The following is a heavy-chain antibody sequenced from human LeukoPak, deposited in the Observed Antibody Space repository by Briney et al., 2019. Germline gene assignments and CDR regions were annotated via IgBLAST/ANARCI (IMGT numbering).Heavy chain of an antibody. V-gene: IGHV6-1*01. CDR3: ARRLTQYDCFDP. D-gene: IGHD2-2*01. CDR2: TYYRSTWYN. Sequence: SQTLSLTCALSGDSVSSDSVTWNWIRQSPSRGLEWLGRTYYRSTWYNDYAVSVRGRITVNPDTSKNQFSLHLNSVTPEDTAVYYCARRLTQYDCFDPWGQGILVTVSS. J-gene: IGHJ5*02. CDR1: GDSVSSDSVT.